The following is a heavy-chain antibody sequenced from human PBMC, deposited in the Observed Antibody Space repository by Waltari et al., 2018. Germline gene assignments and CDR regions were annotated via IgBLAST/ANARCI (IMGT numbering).Heavy chain of an antibody. D-gene: IGHD2-15*01. J-gene: IGHJ3*01. V-gene: IGHV3-30*02. CDR3: AGWDATRAFRI. CDR2: IRSDGGNK. CDR1: GSDCSRSG. Sequence: QGQLAESGGGGVQPGGSLRPSSAASGSDCSRSGMHWVRQAPGEGLEWVAYIRSDGGNKYYGDSVKGRFTISRDESKSTLYLQMDSLRSEDTAVYYCAGWDATRAFRIWGQGTMVIVSS.